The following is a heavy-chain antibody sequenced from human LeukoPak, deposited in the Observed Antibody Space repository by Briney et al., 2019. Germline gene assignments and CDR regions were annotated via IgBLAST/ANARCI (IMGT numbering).Heavy chain of an antibody. J-gene: IGHJ4*02. CDR3: ARRRWLDY. CDR2: IKQDGSEK. CDR1: GFTLSSYW. Sequence: GGSLRLSWAASGFTLSSYWMSWVRQAPRKGLEWVANIKQDGSEKYYVDSVKGRFTISRDNAKNSLYLQMNSLRAEDTAVYYCARRRWLDYWGQGTLVTVSS. D-gene: IGHD5-24*01. V-gene: IGHV3-7*01.